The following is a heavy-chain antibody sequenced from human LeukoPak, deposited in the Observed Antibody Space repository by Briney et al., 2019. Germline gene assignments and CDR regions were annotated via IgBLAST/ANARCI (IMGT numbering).Heavy chain of an antibody. J-gene: IGHJ3*02. CDR2: ISGSGGST. Sequence: GGSLRLSCAASGFTFSSYAMSWVRQAPGKGLEWVSGISGSGGSTYYADSVKGRFTISRDNSKNTLYLQMNSLRAEDTAVYYCLTIVETTFDAFDIWGQGTMVTVSS. D-gene: IGHD2/OR15-2a*01. V-gene: IGHV3-23*01. CDR3: LTIVETTFDAFDI. CDR1: GFTFSSYA.